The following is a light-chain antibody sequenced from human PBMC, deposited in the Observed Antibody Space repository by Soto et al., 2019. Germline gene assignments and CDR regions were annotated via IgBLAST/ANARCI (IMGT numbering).Light chain of an antibody. Sequence: DIVMTQSPFSLAVTPGESASISCRASQGIGNALGWYQQKPGKAPKLLIYDASNLETGVPSRFSGSGSGTDFTFTISSLQPEDIATYYCQQYDNLPPWTFGQGTKVDIK. CDR3: QQYDNLPPWT. V-gene: IGKV1-33*01. CDR1: QGIGNA. CDR2: DAS. J-gene: IGKJ1*01.